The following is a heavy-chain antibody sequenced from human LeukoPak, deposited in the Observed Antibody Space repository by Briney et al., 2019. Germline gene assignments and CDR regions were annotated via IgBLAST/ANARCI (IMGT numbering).Heavy chain of an antibody. J-gene: IGHJ4*02. D-gene: IGHD3-10*01. Sequence: GSLRLSCAVSGFTLSDHYMDWVRQPPGKGLEWIGEIYHSGSTNYNPSLKSRVTISVDKSKNQFSLKLSSVTAADTAVYYCARRLLWFGESQYYFDYWGQGTLVTVSS. CDR1: GFTLSDHY. V-gene: IGHV4-34*01. CDR3: ARRLLWFGESQYYFDY. CDR2: IYHSGST.